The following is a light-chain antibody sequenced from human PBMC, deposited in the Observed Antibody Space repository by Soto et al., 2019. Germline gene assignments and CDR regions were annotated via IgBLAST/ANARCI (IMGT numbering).Light chain of an antibody. V-gene: IGLV2-14*01. CDR1: SSDVGGYNY. CDR3: SSYTSSSTPYV. CDR2: KVN. J-gene: IGLJ1*01. Sequence: QSALAQPASVSGSPGQSITISCTGTSSDVGGYNYVSWYQQHPGRAPKLMICKVNNRPSGVSNRFSGAKSGNTASLTISGLQAEGEADYYCSSYTSSSTPYVFGTGTKVTVL.